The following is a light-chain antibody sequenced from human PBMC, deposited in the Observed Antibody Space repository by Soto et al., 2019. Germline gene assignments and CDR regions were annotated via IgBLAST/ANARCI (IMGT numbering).Light chain of an antibody. CDR2: WAS. CDR1: QSVLYSSNNKNY. CDR3: QQYYSPWT. Sequence: DIVMTQSPDSLAVSLGERATINCKSSQSVLYSSNNKNYLAWYQQKPGQPPKLLIYWASTRESGVPARFSGSGSGTDFTLTICSLQAEDVAVYYCQQYYSPWTFGQGTKVEIK. J-gene: IGKJ1*01. V-gene: IGKV4-1*01.